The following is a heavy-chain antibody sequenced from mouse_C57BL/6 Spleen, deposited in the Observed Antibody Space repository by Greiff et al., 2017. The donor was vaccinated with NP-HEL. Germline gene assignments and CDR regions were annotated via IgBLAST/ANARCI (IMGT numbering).Heavy chain of an antibody. D-gene: IGHD3-2*02. J-gene: IGHJ3*01. CDR1: GYAFSSSW. CDR3: ATRSSGYWFAY. Sequence: VQGVESGPELVKPGASVKISCKASGYAFSSSWMNWVKQRPGKGLEWIGRIYPGDGDTNYNGKFKGKATLTADKSSSTAYMQLSSLTSEDSAVYFCATRSSGYWFAYWGQGTLVTVSA. CDR2: IYPGDGDT. V-gene: IGHV1-82*01.